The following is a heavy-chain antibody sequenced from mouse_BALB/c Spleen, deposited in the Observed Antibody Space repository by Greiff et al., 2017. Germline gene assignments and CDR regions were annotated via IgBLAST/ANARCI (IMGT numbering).Heavy chain of an antibody. CDR3: ARGGIITTATFDY. J-gene: IGHJ2*01. D-gene: IGHD1-2*01. V-gene: IGHV5-17*02. CDR1: GFTFSSFG. CDR2: ISSGSSTI. Sequence: DVKLVESGGGLVQPGGSRKLSCAASGFTFSSFGTHWVRQAPEKGLEWVAYISSGSSTIYYADTVKGRFTISRDNPKNTLFLQMTSLRSEDTAMYYCARGGIITTATFDYWGQGTTLTVSS.